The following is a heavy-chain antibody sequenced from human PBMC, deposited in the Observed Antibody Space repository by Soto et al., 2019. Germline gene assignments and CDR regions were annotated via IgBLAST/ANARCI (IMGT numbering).Heavy chain of an antibody. CDR1: GFTFSSYG. V-gene: IGHV3-33*01. D-gene: IGHD5-18*01. CDR2: IWYDGSNK. Sequence: QVQLVESGGGVVQPGRSLRLSCAASGFTFSSYGMHWVRQAPGKGLEWVAVIWYDGSNKYYADSVKGRFTISRDNSKKPQYLQMSSRRAEDTAVYYCARDLEDTTMFYGYYYYGMDVWGQGTTVTVSS. CDR3: ARDLEDTTMFYGYYYYGMDV. J-gene: IGHJ6*02.